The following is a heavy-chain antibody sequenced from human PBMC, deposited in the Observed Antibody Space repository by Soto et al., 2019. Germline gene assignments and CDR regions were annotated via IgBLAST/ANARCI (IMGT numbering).Heavy chain of an antibody. CDR3: ARHYCSGDTCRFDY. CDR1: GYTFTDYY. V-gene: IGHV1-2*02. D-gene: IGHD2-15*01. Sequence: QVQLVQSGAEVKKPGASVKVSCKASGYTFTDYYIHWVRQAPGQGLEWMGWINPKSGGTFSVQKFQGRVTMTRDTSITTAYMELRGLRSDDSAVYYCARHYCSGDTCRFDYWGQGPLVTVSS. J-gene: IGHJ4*02. CDR2: INPKSGGT.